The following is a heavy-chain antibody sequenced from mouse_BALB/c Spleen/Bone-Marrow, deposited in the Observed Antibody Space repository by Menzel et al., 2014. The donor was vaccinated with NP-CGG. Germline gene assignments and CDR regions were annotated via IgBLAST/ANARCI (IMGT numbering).Heavy chain of an antibody. V-gene: IGHV1-20*02. CDR3: AREGGYYYGSSPYFDF. J-gene: IGHJ1*01. CDR1: GYSFTGYF. D-gene: IGHD1-1*01. CDR2: INPYNGDT. Sequence: EVQLEESGPELVKPAASVKISCKASGYSFTGYFMNWVMQSHGKSLEWIGRINPYNGDTFYNQKFKGKATLTVDKSSSTAHMELRSLASEDSAVYYCAREGGYYYGSSPYFDFWDARATINVSS.